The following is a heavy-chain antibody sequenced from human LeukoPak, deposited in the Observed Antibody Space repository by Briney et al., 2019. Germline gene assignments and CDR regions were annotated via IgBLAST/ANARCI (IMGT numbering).Heavy chain of an antibody. CDR3: ARSSSAGRPSFDY. Sequence: GGSLRLSCAASGFTFSNYSMNWVRQAPGKGLEWVSSISNSGTYMYYADSVKGRFTISRDNAKNSLYLQMNSLRAEDTAVYYCARSSSAGRPSFDYWGQGTLVTVSS. CDR2: ISNSGTYM. V-gene: IGHV3-21*01. D-gene: IGHD6-13*01. J-gene: IGHJ4*02. CDR1: GFTFSNYS.